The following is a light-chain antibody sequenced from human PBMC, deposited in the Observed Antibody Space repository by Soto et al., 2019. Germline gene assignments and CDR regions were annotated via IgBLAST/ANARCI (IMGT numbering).Light chain of an antibody. CDR2: AAS. V-gene: IGKV1-39*01. J-gene: IGKJ4*02. Sequence: DTQMTHSPSTLSGSFGDGVPITCRASQTISSWLAWHQQKPGKAPKILSYAASSLQSGVPSRFSGSGSGTDFTLTISSLQPEDFATYYCQQSYSTTRTFGEGTKVDIK. CDR3: QQSYSTTRT. CDR1: QTISSW.